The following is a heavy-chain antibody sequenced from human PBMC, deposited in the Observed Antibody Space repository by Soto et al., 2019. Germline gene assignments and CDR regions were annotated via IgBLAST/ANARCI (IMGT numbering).Heavy chain of an antibody. CDR1: GFTFSSYW. CDR3: ARDTGITIFGVAEDGMDV. Sequence: GSLRLSCAASGFTFSSYWMSWVRQAPGKGLEWVANIKQDGSEKYYVDSVKGRFTISRDNAKNSLYLQMNSLRAEDTAVYYCARDTGITIFGVAEDGMDVWGQGTTVTVSS. V-gene: IGHV3-7*01. J-gene: IGHJ6*02. D-gene: IGHD3-3*01. CDR2: IKQDGSEK.